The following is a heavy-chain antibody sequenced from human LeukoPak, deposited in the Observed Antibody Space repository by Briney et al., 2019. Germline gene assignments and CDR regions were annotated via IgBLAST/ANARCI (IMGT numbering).Heavy chain of an antibody. Sequence: SETLSLTCSVSGGSIGSYYRTWLRQSAGKGPEWIGRIHSSGSTNYNPSLKSRVNMSVDTSKNQFSLKLNSVTAADTAVYYCARVTDPRYNWFDPWGQGTLVTVSS. D-gene: IGHD2-21*02. CDR2: IHSSGST. V-gene: IGHV4-4*07. CDR3: ARVTDPRYNWFDP. J-gene: IGHJ5*02. CDR1: GGSIGSYY.